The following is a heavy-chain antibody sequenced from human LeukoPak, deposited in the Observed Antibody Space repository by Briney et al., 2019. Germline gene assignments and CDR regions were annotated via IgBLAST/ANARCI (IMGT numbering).Heavy chain of an antibody. CDR3: AKEDGVGAYDY. J-gene: IGHJ4*02. D-gene: IGHD1-26*01. Sequence: TGGSLRLSCEASGFTFITYAMSWVRQAPGKGLECVSAISGSGGSTYYADSVKGRFTISRDNSKNTLYLQMNSLRVEDTAVYYCAKEDGVGAYDYWGQGTLVTVSS. V-gene: IGHV3-23*01. CDR2: ISGSGGST. CDR1: GFTFITYA.